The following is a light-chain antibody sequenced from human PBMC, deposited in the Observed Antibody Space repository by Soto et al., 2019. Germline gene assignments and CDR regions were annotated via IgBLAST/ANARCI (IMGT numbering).Light chain of an antibody. CDR2: EVS. CDR1: SSDVGSYNR. V-gene: IGLV2-18*02. Sequence: QSVLTQPPSVSGSPGQSVTISCTGTSSDVGSYNRVSWYQQPPGTAPKLMIYEVSNRPSGVPDRFSGSKSGNTASLTISGIQAEDEADYYCSSYTSSSTGVFGTGTKLTVL. CDR3: SSYTSSSTGV. J-gene: IGLJ1*01.